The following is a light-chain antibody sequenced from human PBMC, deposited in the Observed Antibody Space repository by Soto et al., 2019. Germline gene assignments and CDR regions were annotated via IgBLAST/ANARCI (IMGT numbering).Light chain of an antibody. CDR3: ASITRSSTSV. V-gene: IGLV2-14*01. CDR2: DVT. J-gene: IGLJ1*01. Sequence: SGLSQPASVSGSPGQSITIAGTGTSSDVGGYEYVSWYQHQPDKAPKLIIYDVTNRPSGVSTRFSGSKSGNTASLTISGIQTEDEADYYCASITRSSTSVFGTGTKVTVL. CDR1: SSDVGGYEY.